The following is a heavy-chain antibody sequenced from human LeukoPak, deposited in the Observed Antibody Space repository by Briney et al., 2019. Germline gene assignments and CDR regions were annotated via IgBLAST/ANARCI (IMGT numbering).Heavy chain of an antibody. Sequence: RTGGSLRLSCAASGFTFSSYSMNWVRQAPGKGLEWVSSISSSSYIYYADSVKGRFTISRDNAKNSLYLQMNSLRAEDTAVYYCARAPSYYYYYMDVWGKGTTVTISS. V-gene: IGHV3-21*01. J-gene: IGHJ6*03. CDR3: ARAPSYYYYYMDV. CDR1: GFTFSSYS. CDR2: ISSSSYI.